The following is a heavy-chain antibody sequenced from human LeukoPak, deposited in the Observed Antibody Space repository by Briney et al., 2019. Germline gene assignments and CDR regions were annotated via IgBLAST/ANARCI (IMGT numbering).Heavy chain of an antibody. CDR2: ISSSGNTI. V-gene: IGHV3-48*03. D-gene: IGHD5-18*01. Sequence: GGSLRLSCAASGFTFSSYEMNWVRQAPGKGLEWVSYISSSGNTIYYANSVKGRFTISRDNAKSSLCLQMNSLRAEDTAVYYCAKRIQSAMATGYWGQGTLVTVSS. CDR3: AKRIQSAMATGY. J-gene: IGHJ4*02. CDR1: GFTFSSYE.